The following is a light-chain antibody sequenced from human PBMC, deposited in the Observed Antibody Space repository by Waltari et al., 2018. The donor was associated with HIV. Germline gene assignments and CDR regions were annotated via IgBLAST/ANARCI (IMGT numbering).Light chain of an antibody. V-gene: IGKV2-28*01. J-gene: IGKJ2*01. CDR2: LGS. Sequence: DIVMTPSPLSLSVTPREPASISCTSTQSLLDTNGYNYLNWYLQKPGQSPHLLIYLGSNRASGVPDKFSGSGSGTNFTLKISRVEAEDVGVYYCMQALQTPLTFGRGTKLDIK. CDR3: MQALQTPLT. CDR1: QSLLDTNGYNY.